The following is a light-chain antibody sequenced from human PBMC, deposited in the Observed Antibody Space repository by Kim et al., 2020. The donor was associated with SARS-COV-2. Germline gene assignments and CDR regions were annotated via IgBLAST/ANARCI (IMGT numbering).Light chain of an antibody. CDR3: QQYYGHSYT. V-gene: IGKV1-5*03. CDR2: KES. CDR1: QSISSW. J-gene: IGKJ2*01. Sequence: QMTHSPSTLSASVGDRVTITCRASQSISSWLAWYQQKPGKAPKLLIYKESSLESGVPSRFSGSGSGTEFTLTITSLQPDDFATFYCQQYYGHSYTFGQGTNLEI.